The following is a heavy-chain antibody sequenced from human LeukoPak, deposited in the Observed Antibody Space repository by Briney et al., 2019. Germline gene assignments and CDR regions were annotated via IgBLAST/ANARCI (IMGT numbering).Heavy chain of an antibody. Sequence: GASVKVSCKASGYTFTSYDINWVRQAPGQGLEWMGWISAYNGNTNYAQKLQGRVTMTTDTSTSTAYLDLRSLRSDDTAVYYCARAEQYQLLLHWGQGTLVTVSS. D-gene: IGHD2-2*01. CDR2: ISAYNGNT. J-gene: IGHJ4*02. CDR3: ARAEQYQLLLH. CDR1: GYTFTSYD. V-gene: IGHV1-18*01.